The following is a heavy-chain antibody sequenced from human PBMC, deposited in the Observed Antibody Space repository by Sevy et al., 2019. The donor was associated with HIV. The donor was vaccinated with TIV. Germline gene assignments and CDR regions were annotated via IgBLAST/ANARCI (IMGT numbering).Heavy chain of an antibody. V-gene: IGHV3-30-3*01. CDR3: ARGGRGFSYGYFDY. D-gene: IGHD5-18*01. CDR1: GFTFSNYA. J-gene: IGHJ4*02. CDR2: ISYDGINK. Sequence: GGSLRLSCAASGFTFSNYAIHWVRQAPGKRLEWVAVISYDGINKYYADSVKGRFTISRDNSKNTLYLQMNSLRAEDTAVFYCARGGRGFSYGYFDYWGQGTLVTVSS.